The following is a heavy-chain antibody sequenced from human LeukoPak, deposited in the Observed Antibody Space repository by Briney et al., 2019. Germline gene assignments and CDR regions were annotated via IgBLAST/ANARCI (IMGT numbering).Heavy chain of an antibody. CDR3: ARVKRYFDWSGSKGSEAGTDAFDI. D-gene: IGHD3-9*01. Sequence: GGSLRLSCAASGFTFSSYWMSWVRQAPGKGLEWVANIKQDASEIYYVGSVKGRFTISRDNAKNSLYLQMNSLRAEDTALYHCARVKRYFDWSGSKGSEAGTDAFDIWGQGTMVTVSS. V-gene: IGHV3-7*03. CDR2: IKQDASEI. CDR1: GFTFSSYW. J-gene: IGHJ3*02.